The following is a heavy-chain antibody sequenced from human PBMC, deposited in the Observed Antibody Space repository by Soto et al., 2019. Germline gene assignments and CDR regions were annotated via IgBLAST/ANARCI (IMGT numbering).Heavy chain of an antibody. CDR1: GYTFTSYY. J-gene: IGHJ4*02. Sequence: QVQLVQSGAEVKKPGASVKVSCKASGYTFTSYYMHWVRQAPGQGLEWMGIINPSGGSTTYAQKFQVRVTMTRYTSTSTFYMELRSLRSEDTAVYYCARVGGYSYGGVDYWGQGTLVTVSS. D-gene: IGHD5-18*01. V-gene: IGHV1-46*01. CDR3: ARVGGYSYGGVDY. CDR2: INPSGGST.